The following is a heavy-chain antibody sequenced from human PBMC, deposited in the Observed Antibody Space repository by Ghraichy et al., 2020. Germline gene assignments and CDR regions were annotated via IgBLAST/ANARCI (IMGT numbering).Heavy chain of an antibody. CDR1: GYTFTSYY. D-gene: IGHD4-23*01. CDR2: INPSGGST. V-gene: IGHV1-46*01. J-gene: IGHJ6*02. CDR3: ARDRDGGNTYYYYGMDV. Sequence: ASVKVSCKASGYTFTSYYMHWVRQAPGQGLEWMGIINPSGGSTSYAQKFQGRVTMTRDTSTSTVYMELSSLRSEDTAVYYCARDRDGGNTYYYYGMDVWGQGTTVTVSS.